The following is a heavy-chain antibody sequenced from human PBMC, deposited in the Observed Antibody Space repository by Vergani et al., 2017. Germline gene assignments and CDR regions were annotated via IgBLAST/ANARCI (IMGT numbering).Heavy chain of an antibody. CDR3: AKDRSYYYDSSGYYGGYFDY. Sequence: VQLVESGGGLVQPGGSLRLSCAASGFTFSSYAMSWVRQAPGKGLEWVSAISGSGGSTYYADSVKSRFTISRDNSKNTLYLQMNSLRAEDTAVYYCAKDRSYYYDSSGYYGGYFDYWGQGTLVTVSS. J-gene: IGHJ4*02. CDR1: GFTFSSYA. CDR2: ISGSGGST. D-gene: IGHD3-22*01. V-gene: IGHV3-23*04.